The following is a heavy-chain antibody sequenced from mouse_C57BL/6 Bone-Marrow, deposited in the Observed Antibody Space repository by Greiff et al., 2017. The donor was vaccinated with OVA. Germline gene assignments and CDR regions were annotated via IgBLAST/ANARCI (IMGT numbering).Heavy chain of an antibody. J-gene: IGHJ4*01. D-gene: IGHD2-5*01. CDR3: ARVGVTRNYYAMDY. V-gene: IGHV5-4*03. Sequence: EVKLVESGGGLVKPGGSLKLSCAASGFTFSSYAMSWVRQTPEKRLEWVATISDGGSYTYYPDNVKGRFTISRDNAKNHLYLQMSHLKSEDTAMYYCARVGVTRNYYAMDYWGQGTSVTVSS. CDR2: ISDGGSYT. CDR1: GFTFSSYA.